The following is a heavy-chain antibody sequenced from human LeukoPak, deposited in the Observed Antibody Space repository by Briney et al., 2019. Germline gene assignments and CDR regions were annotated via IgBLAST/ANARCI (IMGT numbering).Heavy chain of an antibody. CDR3: ARAVGTMVRGVIAFYYYYMDV. V-gene: IGHV4-59*01. Sequence: SETLSLTCTVSGGSMNKYYWNWIRQPPGKGLEWIGYIYYSGTTNYNPSLNSRVTISVDTSKNQLSLKLSSVTAADTAVYYCARAVGTMVRGVIAFYYYYMDVWGKGTTVTISS. D-gene: IGHD3-10*01. J-gene: IGHJ6*03. CDR1: GGSMNKYY. CDR2: IYYSGTT.